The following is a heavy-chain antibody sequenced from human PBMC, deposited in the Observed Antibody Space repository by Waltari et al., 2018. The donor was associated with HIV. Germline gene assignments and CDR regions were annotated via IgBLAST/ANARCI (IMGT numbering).Heavy chain of an antibody. CDR3: ARGFDDSSVYCLTH. V-gene: IGHV1-69*04. CDR1: GGIFTSYT. Sequence: QVQLVQSGAEVKKPGSSVKVSCKASGGIFTSYTLSWVRQAPGQGLEWMGRIIPLHGIPDYAQKFQDRVTITADKSTSTVYMELNSLRSEDTAIYYCARGFDDSSVYCLTHWGQGTLVTVSS. D-gene: IGHD6-19*01. J-gene: IGHJ1*01. CDR2: IIPLHGIP.